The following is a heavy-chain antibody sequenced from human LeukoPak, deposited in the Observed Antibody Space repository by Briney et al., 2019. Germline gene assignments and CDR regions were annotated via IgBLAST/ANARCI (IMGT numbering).Heavy chain of an antibody. CDR3: ARGLMVRNDYYYYYYMDV. CDR1: GYTFTSYG. J-gene: IGHJ6*03. Sequence: REASVKVSCKASGYTFTSYGISWVRQAPGQGLEWMGWISAYNGNTNYAQKLQGRVTMTTDTSTSTAYMELRSLRSDDTAVYYCARGLMVRNDYYYYYYMDVWGKGTTVTVSS. CDR2: ISAYNGNT. V-gene: IGHV1-18*01. D-gene: IGHD3-10*01.